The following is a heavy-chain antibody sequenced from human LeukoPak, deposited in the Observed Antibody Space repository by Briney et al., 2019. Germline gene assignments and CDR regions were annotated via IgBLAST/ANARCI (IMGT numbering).Heavy chain of an antibody. CDR1: GFTFSSYA. Sequence: GGSLRLSCAASGFTFSSYAMSWVRQAPGKGLEWVSAISGSGGSTYYADSVKGRFTISRDNSKNTLYLQMNSLRAEDTAVYYCAKEQSTGTTFWLYRSPSDYWGQGTLVTVSS. D-gene: IGHD1-7*01. CDR3: AKEQSTGTTFWLYRSPSDY. V-gene: IGHV3-23*01. J-gene: IGHJ4*02. CDR2: ISGSGGST.